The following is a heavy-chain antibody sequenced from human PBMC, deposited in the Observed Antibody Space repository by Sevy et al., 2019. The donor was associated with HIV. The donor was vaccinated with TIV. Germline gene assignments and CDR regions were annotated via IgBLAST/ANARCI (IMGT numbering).Heavy chain of an antibody. CDR3: ARRTLGGWEWLGSFDI. J-gene: IGHJ3*02. CDR1: GFTFSSYW. V-gene: IGHV3-74*01. Sequence: GGSLRLSCAASGFTFSSYWMHWVRQAPGKGLVWVSRINSDGSSTLYADSVKGRFTISRDNAKNTLYLQMNSLRADDTAVYYCARRTLGGWEWLGSFDIWGQGTMVTVSS. D-gene: IGHD1-26*01. CDR2: INSDGSST.